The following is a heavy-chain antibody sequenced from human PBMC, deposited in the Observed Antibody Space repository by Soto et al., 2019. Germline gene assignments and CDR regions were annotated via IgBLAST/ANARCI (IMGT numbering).Heavy chain of an antibody. J-gene: IGHJ6*03. CDR1: GFTFSSYA. Sequence: EVQLLESGGGLVQPGGSLRLSCAASGFTFSSYAMSWVRQAPGKGLEWVSAISGSGGSTYYADSVKGRFTISRDNSKNTLYLQMNSLRAEDTAVYYCAKESRYCSGGSCYSSYYYYYMDVWGKGTTVTVSS. D-gene: IGHD2-15*01. V-gene: IGHV3-23*01. CDR3: AKESRYCSGGSCYSSYYYYYMDV. CDR2: ISGSGGST.